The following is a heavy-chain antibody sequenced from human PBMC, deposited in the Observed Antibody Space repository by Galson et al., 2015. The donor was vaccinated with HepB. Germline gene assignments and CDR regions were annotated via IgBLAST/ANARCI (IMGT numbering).Heavy chain of an antibody. Sequence: QSGAEVKKPGESLKISCKGSGYSFTSYWIGWVRQMPGKGLEWMGIIYPGDSDTRYSPSFQGQVTISADKSISTAYLQWSSLKASDTAMYYCARRIQLWSADDAFDIWGQGTMVTVSS. V-gene: IGHV5-51*01. CDR1: GYSFTSYW. CDR2: IYPGDSDT. J-gene: IGHJ3*02. D-gene: IGHD5-18*01. CDR3: ARRIQLWSADDAFDI.